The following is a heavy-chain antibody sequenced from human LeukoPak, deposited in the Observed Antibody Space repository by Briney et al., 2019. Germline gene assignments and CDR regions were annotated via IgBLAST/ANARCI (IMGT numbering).Heavy chain of an antibody. J-gene: IGHJ4*02. D-gene: IGHD5-12*01. V-gene: IGHV4-59*12. Sequence: SETLSLTCTVSGDSIDSYYWSWIRQPPGKALECVVYIYYRGTSSNNPFLKSRVTISVDTSKNQFSLKLNSVTAADTAVYYCARLPRYGGYDHFDYWGQGILVIVSS. CDR3: ARLPRYGGYDHFDY. CDR2: IYYRGTS. CDR1: GDSIDSYY.